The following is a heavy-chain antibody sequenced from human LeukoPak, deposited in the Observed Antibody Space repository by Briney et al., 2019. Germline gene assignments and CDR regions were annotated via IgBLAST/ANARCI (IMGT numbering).Heavy chain of an antibody. CDR3: ARAWQWLVDY. Sequence: GGSLRLSCAASGFTFSSYAMHWVRQAPEKGLEYVSAISSNGGSTYYANSVKGRFTISRDNSKNTLYLQMGSLRAEDMAVYYCARAWQWLVDYWGQGTLVTVSS. J-gene: IGHJ4*02. CDR2: ISSNGGST. D-gene: IGHD6-19*01. CDR1: GFTFSSYA. V-gene: IGHV3-64*01.